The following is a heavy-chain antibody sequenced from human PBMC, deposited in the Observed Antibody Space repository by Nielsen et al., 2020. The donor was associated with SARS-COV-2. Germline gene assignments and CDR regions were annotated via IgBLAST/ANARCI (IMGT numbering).Heavy chain of an antibody. CDR1: GFTVSSNY. Sequence: GESLKISCAASGFTVSSNYMSWVRQAPGKGLEWVAVASSDGGRKYYADSVKGRFTISRDNSKNTLYLQMNSLRAEDTAVYFCAKEHLVDRALIMYYFDSWGQGTLVTVSS. V-gene: IGHV3-30*18. CDR3: AKEHLVDRALIMYYFDS. CDR2: ASSDGGRK. J-gene: IGHJ4*02. D-gene: IGHD3-16*01.